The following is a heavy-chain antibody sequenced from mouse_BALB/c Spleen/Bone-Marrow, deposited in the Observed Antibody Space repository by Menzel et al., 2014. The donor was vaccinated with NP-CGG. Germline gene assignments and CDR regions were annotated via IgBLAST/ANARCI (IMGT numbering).Heavy chain of an antibody. J-gene: IGHJ1*01. CDR3: ARKGTYWYFDV. CDR2: IWGDGST. V-gene: IGHV2-6-7*01. D-gene: IGHD3-3*01. CDR1: GFSLTGYG. Sequence: QVQLKESGPGLVAPSQSLSITCTVSGFSLTGYGLNWVRQPPGKGLEWLGMIWGDGSTDYNSVLKSRLSISKDDSKSQVFFKMNSLQTDDTARYYCARKGTYWYFDVWGAGTTVAVSS.